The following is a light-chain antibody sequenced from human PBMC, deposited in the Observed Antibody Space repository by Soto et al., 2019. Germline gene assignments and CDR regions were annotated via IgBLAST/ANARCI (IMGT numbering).Light chain of an antibody. Sequence: QSVLTQPPSASGTPGRRVTTSCSGSSSNIGGYTVNWYQQFPGTAPKLLIYSNNQRPSGVPDRFSGSKSGTSASLAISGLQSEDEADYYCAAWDDSLNAYVFGTGTKVTVL. V-gene: IGLV1-44*01. CDR1: SSNIGGYT. CDR2: SNN. CDR3: AAWDDSLNAYV. J-gene: IGLJ1*01.